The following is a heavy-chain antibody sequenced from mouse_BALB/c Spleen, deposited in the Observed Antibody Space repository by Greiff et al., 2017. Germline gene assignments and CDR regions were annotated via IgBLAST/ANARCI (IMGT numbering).Heavy chain of an antibody. CDR2: ISDGGSYT. J-gene: IGHJ4*01. Sequence: EVQLVESGGGLVKPGGSLKLSCAASGFTFSDYYMYWVRQTPEKRLEWVATISDGGSYTYYPDSVKGRFTISRDNAKNNLYLQMSSLKSEDTAMYYCARGDYGGYYAMDYWGQGTSVTVSS. CDR1: GFTFSDYY. CDR3: ARGDYGGYYAMDY. D-gene: IGHD2-4*01. V-gene: IGHV5-4*02.